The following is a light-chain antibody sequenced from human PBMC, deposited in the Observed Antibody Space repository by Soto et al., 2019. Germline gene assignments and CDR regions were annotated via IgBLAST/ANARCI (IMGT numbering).Light chain of an antibody. V-gene: IGKV3-11*01. J-gene: IGKJ1*01. Sequence: EIVLTQSPATLSLSPGERATLSCGASQSVSSYLAWYQQKPGQAPRILIYDASNRATGIPARFSGRGSGTDFTLTISSLEPEDFAVYYCQQRTNWPWTFGQGTKVDIK. CDR1: QSVSSY. CDR3: QQRTNWPWT. CDR2: DAS.